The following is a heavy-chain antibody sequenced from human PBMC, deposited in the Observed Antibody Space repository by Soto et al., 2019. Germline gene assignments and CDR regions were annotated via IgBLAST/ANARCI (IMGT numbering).Heavy chain of an antibody. J-gene: IGHJ3*02. CDR2: ISGSGGST. V-gene: IGHV3-23*01. CDR3: AKPLVVDYGDYVDAFDI. Sequence: GGSLRLSCAASGFTFSSYAMSWVRQAPGKGLEWVSAISGSGGSTYYADSVKGRFTISRDNSKNTLYLQMNSLRAEDTAVYYCAKPLVVDYGDYVDAFDIWGQGTMVTVSS. D-gene: IGHD4-17*01. CDR1: GFTFSSYA.